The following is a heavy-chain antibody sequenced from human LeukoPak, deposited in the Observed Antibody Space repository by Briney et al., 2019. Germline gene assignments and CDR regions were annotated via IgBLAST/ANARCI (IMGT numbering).Heavy chain of an antibody. Sequence: GGSLRLSCAASGFTFSSYSMNWVRQAPGKGLEWVSYISSSSSTIYYADSVKGRFTISRDNAKNSLYLQMNSLRAEDTAVYYCARDLAHDFWSGYYPQYYFDYWSQGTLVTVSS. CDR2: ISSSSSTI. D-gene: IGHD3-3*01. CDR1: GFTFSSYS. V-gene: IGHV3-48*01. CDR3: ARDLAHDFWSGYYPQYYFDY. J-gene: IGHJ4*02.